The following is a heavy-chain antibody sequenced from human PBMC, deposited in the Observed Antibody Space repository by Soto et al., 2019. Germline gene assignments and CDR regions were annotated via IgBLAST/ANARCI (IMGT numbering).Heavy chain of an antibody. CDR2: IGTAGDT. CDR1: EFTFSSYD. V-gene: IGHV3-13*01. Sequence: PGGSLRLSCAASEFTFSSYDMHWVRQATGKGLEWVSAIGTAGDTYYPGSVKGRFTISRENAKNSLYLQMNSLRAGDTAVYYCARGTGGSSWYPYYYYGMDVWGQGTTVTVSS. D-gene: IGHD6-13*01. J-gene: IGHJ6*02. CDR3: ARGTGGSSWYPYYYYGMDV.